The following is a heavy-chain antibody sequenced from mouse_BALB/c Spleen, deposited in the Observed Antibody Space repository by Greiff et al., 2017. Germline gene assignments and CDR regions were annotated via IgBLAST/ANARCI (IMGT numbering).Heavy chain of an antibody. V-gene: IGHV2-9*02. CDR1: GFSLKSYG. CDR2: IWAGGST. CDR3: ARDRYGSRYAMDY. D-gene: IGHD1-1*01. Sequence: VQGVESGAGLVAPSQCLSITCTASGFSLKSYGVHWVRQPPGKGLEWLGGIWAGGSTNYNSALRPSLSISKDNSKSQVFLKMNSLQTDDAAMYYYARDRYGSRYAMDYWGQGTSVTVSS. J-gene: IGHJ4*01.